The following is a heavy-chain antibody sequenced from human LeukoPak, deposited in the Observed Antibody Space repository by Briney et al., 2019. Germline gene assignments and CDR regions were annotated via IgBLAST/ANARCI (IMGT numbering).Heavy chain of an antibody. CDR2: IKGDGSHT. D-gene: IGHD3-9*01. J-gene: IGHJ5*01. Sequence: GGSLRLSCAASGFTFSNYWMHWVRQAPGKGLVWVSRIKGDGSHTIYADSVKGRFTISRDNAKNTLYLQMRSLRAEDTAVYYWVRDWDHFDFDSWGQGTLVTVSS. CDR3: VRDWDHFDFDS. V-gene: IGHV3-74*01. CDR1: GFTFSNYW.